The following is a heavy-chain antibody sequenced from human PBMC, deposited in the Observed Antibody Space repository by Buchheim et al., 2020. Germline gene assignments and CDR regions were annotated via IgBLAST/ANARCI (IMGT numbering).Heavy chain of an antibody. CDR1: GFTFSSYG. CDR3: ARDDFWSGYWPEYYFDY. D-gene: IGHD3-3*01. V-gene: IGHV3-33*01. CDR2: IWYDGSNK. J-gene: IGHJ4*02. Sequence: QVQLVESGGGVVQPGRSLRLSCAASGFTFSSYGMHWVRQAPGKGLEWVAVIWYDGSNKYYADSVKGRFTIPRDTSKNTLYLQMNSLRAEDTAVYYCARDDFWSGYWPEYYFDYWGQGTL.